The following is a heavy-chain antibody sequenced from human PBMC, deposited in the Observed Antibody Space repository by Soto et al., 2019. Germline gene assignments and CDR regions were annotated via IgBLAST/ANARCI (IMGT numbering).Heavy chain of an antibody. CDR1: GFTFSSYW. D-gene: IGHD4-17*01. CDR3: ARERTTVTTNYYYYYMDV. Sequence: GGSLRLSCAASGFTFSSYWMSWVRQAPGKGLEWVANIKQDGSEKYYVDSVKGRFTISRDNAKNSLYLQMNSLRAEDTAVYYCARERTTVTTNYYYYYMDVWGKGTTVTVSS. CDR2: IKQDGSEK. J-gene: IGHJ6*03. V-gene: IGHV3-7*01.